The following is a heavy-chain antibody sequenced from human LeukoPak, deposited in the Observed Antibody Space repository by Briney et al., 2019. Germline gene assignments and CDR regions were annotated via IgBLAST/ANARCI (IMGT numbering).Heavy chain of an antibody. V-gene: IGHV3-30*02. D-gene: IGHD6-19*01. CDR2: IRYDGSNK. J-gene: IGHJ4*02. CDR1: GFTFSSYG. CDR3: AKDSYSSGWADY. Sequence: GGSLRLSCAASGFTFSSYGMHWVHQAPGKGLEWVAFIRYDGSNKYYADSVKGRFTISRDNSKNTLYLQMNSLRAEDTAVYYCAKDSYSSGWADYWGQGTLVTVSS.